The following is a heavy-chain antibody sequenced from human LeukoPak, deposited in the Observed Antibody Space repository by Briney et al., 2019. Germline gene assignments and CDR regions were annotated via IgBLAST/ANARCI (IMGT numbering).Heavy chain of an antibody. CDR1: GFTFSSYA. Sequence: HSGGSLRLSCAASGFTFSSYAMSWVRQAPGKGLEWVSAISGSGGSTYYADSVKGRFTISRDNSKNTLYLQMNSLRAEDTAVYYCAKGGGRKDRPFDYWGQGTLVTVSS. CDR3: AKGGGRKDRPFDY. CDR2: ISGSGGST. D-gene: IGHD1-26*01. J-gene: IGHJ4*02. V-gene: IGHV3-23*01.